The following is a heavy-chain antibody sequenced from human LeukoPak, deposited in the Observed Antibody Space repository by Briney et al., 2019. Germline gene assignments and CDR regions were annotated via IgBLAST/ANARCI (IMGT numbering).Heavy chain of an antibody. Sequence: SQTLSLTCGVYGGSFSSYYRSWIRQPPGKGLEWIGQINHSGSTNYNPSLKSRVAISVDTSKNQFSLRLSSVTAADTAVYFCARGRLAPRSGGGRDYYYGMDVWGQGTTVTVSS. J-gene: IGHJ6*02. CDR3: ARGRLAPRSGGGRDYYYGMDV. CDR1: GGSFSSYY. V-gene: IGHV4-34*01. CDR2: INHSGST. D-gene: IGHD2-15*01.